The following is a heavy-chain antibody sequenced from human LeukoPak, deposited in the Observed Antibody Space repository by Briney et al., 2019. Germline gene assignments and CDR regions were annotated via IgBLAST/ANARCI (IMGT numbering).Heavy chain of an antibody. Sequence: GGSLRLSCAASGFTISDYSMSWIRQAPGKGLEWVSHISSGGTTIYYADSVKGRFTISSDNAKNSLDLQMNSLRAEDTAVYYCAKAGNRGYDDYYIDVWGKGTTVTVSS. CDR3: AKAGNRGYDDYYIDV. D-gene: IGHD5-12*01. V-gene: IGHV3-11*04. J-gene: IGHJ6*03. CDR2: ISSGGTTI. CDR1: GFTISDYS.